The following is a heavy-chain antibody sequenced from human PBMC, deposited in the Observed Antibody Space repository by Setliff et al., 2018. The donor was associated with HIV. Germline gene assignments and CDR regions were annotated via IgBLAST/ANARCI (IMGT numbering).Heavy chain of an antibody. D-gene: IGHD2-21*01. Sequence: SETLSLTYTVSGGSISSSGYYWGWIRQPPGKGLEWIGNMYYRGSTYYNPSLKSRVIISVDTSKNQFSLKLSSVTAADTAVYYCARQGSLCPDCYLDSWGQGTLVTVSS. CDR1: GGSISSSGYY. V-gene: IGHV4-39*01. CDR2: MYYRGST. J-gene: IGHJ4*02. CDR3: ARQGSLCPDCYLDS.